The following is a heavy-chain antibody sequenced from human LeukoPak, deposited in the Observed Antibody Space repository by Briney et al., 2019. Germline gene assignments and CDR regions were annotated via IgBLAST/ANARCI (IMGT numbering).Heavy chain of an antibody. CDR2: IYPGDSET. D-gene: IGHD7-27*01. J-gene: IGHJ3*02. CDR1: GYTFTSYW. V-gene: IGHV5-51*01. Sequence: GESLKISCKGSGYTFTSYWIAWVRQMPGKGLEWMGIIYPGDSETRYSPSFQGQVTISADKSISTAYLQWSSLKASDTAMYYCARQLNWDDAFDIWGQGTMVTVSS. CDR3: ARQLNWDDAFDI.